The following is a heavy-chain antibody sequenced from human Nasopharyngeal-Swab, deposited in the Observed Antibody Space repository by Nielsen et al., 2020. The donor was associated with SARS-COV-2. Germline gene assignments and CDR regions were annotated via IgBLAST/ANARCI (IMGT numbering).Heavy chain of an antibody. CDR1: GFTFDGYA. D-gene: IGHD5-18*01. CDR2: INWNSGSI. CDR3: AKDIGVDTAMIDY. V-gene: IGHV3-9*01. Sequence: SLRLSCEASGFTFDGYAMHWVRQAPGKGLEWVSGINWNSGSIGYADSVKGRFTISRDNAKNSLYLQMNSLRAEDTALYYCAKDIGVDTAMIDYWGQGTLVTVSS. J-gene: IGHJ4*02.